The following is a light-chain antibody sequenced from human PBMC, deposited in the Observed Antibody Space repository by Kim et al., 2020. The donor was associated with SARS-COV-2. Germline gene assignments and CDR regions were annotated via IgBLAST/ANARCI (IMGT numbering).Light chain of an antibody. CDR2: RNI. V-gene: IGLV1-47*01. CDR1: SSNIGSNY. CDR3: AAWDDSLRSVV. Sequence: QSVLTQPPSASGTPGQRVTISCSGSSSNIGSNYVYWYQQLPGTAPKLLIYRNIQRPSGVPDRFSGSKSGTSVSLAISGLRSEDVADYYCAAWDDSLRSVVFGGGTQLTVL. J-gene: IGLJ3*02.